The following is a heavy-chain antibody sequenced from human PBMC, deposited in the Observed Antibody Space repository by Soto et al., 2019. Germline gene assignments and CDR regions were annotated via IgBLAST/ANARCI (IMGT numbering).Heavy chain of an antibody. CDR3: ASGPAIEAPDY. V-gene: IGHV1-2*02. J-gene: IGHJ4*02. CDR1: GYTFTGYY. CDR2: INPNSGGT. Sequence: ASVKVSCKASGYTFTGYYMHWVRQAPGQGLEWMGWINPNSGGTNYAQKFQGRVTITADESTSTAYMELSSLRSEDTAVYYCASGPAIEAPDYWGQGTLVTVSS.